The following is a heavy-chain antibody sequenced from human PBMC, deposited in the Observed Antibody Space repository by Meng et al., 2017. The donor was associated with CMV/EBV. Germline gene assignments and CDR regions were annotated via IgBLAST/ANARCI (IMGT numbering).Heavy chain of an antibody. J-gene: IGHJ4*02. Sequence: SETLSLTCTVSGYSTSSGYSWGWIRQTPGKGLEWIGSIYHIGSTYYNPSLKSRVTISVDTSKNQFSLTLSSVPAADTAVYYCARVVVVVAAARRYYFDYWGQGTLVTVSS. D-gene: IGHD2-15*01. CDR3: ARVVVVVAAARRYYFDY. CDR2: IYHIGST. CDR1: GYSTSSGYS. V-gene: IGHV4-38-2*02.